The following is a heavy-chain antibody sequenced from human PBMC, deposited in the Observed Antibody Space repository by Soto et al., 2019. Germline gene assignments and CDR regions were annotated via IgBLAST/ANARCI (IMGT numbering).Heavy chain of an antibody. V-gene: IGHV4-30-2*01. CDR3: ARAMTTVTTIDY. J-gene: IGHJ4*02. CDR1: GGSISSGGYS. D-gene: IGHD4-17*01. CDR2: IYHRGST. Sequence: QLQLQESGSGLVKPSQTLSLTCAVSGGSISSGGYSWSWIRQPPGKGLEWIGYIYHRGSTYYNPSRKGRVTLSVDRSKNQASLKLSSVTAADTAVYCARAMTTVTTIDYWGQGTLVTVSS.